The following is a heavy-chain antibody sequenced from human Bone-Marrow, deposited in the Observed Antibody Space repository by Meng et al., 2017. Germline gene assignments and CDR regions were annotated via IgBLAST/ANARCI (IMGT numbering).Heavy chain of an antibody. J-gene: IGHJ4*02. CDR3: VRDEDISAAGKLFGDY. V-gene: IGHV1-2*06. D-gene: IGHD6-13*01. Sequence: QVQLVRSGAEVKKPGASVKVSCKASGYTFPDYWLHWVRRAPGQGLEWMGRINPKSGDTHYAQRFQGRVTMTGDTSISTAYMELSGLRSDDTAMYYCVRDEDISAAGKLFGDYWGQGTLVTVSS. CDR1: GYTFPDYW. CDR2: INPKSGDT.